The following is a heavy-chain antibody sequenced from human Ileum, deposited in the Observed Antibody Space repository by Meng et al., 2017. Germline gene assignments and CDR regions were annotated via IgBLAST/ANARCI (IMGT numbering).Heavy chain of an antibody. CDR3: ARDGKVGGRKYYFDY. CDR1: GFSFNNYA. D-gene: IGHD1-26*01. V-gene: IGHV3-30*01. J-gene: IGHJ4*02. Sequence: GGSLRLSCAASGFSFNNYAMHWVRLAPGGGLEWVAVLSYDGTLKYYADSVKGRFTISRDNSENTLYLQMNSLRPDDTAVYYCARDGKVGGRKYYFDYWGRGTLVTVSS. CDR2: LSYDGTLK.